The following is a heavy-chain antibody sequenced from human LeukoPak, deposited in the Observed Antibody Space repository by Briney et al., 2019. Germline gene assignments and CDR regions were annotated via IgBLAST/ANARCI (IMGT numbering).Heavy chain of an antibody. CDR1: GYTFTGYY. Sequence: SVKVSCKASGYTFTGYYMHWVRQAPGQGLEWMGRIIPIFGTANYAQKFQGRVTITTDESTSTAYMELSSLRSEDTAVYYCARSPGVTIYFDYWGQGTLVTVSS. D-gene: IGHD3-10*01. V-gene: IGHV1-69*05. CDR3: ARSPGVTIYFDY. CDR2: IIPIFGTA. J-gene: IGHJ4*02.